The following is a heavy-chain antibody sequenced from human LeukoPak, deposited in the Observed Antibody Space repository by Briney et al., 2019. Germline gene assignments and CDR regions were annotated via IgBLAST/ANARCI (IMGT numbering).Heavy chain of an antibody. CDR1: GGSISSSSYY. D-gene: IGHD2-15*01. J-gene: IGHJ6*03. Sequence: SETLSLTXTVSGGSISSSSYYWGWIRQPPGKGLEWIGSIYYSGSTYYNPSLKSRVTISVDTSKNQFSLKLSSVTAADTAVYYCARIVVVAATGYYMDVWGKGTTVTVSS. V-gene: IGHV4-39*01. CDR2: IYYSGST. CDR3: ARIVVVAATGYYMDV.